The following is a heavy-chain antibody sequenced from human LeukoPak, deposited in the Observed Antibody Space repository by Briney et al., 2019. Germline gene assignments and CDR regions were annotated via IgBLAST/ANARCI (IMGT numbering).Heavy chain of an antibody. CDR3: AKNYGDYEGGFDY. D-gene: IGHD4-17*01. CDR1: GFTLSSYA. CDR2: ISGSGGRT. J-gene: IGHJ4*02. Sequence: GGSLRLSCAASGFTLSSYAMNWVRQAPGKGLEWVSGISGSGGRTYYADSVKGRFTISRDNSKNTLYLQMNSLRAEDTAVYYCAKNYGDYEGGFDYWGQGTLVTVSS. V-gene: IGHV3-23*01.